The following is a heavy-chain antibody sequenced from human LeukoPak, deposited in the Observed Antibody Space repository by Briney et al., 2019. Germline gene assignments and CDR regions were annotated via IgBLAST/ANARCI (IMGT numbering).Heavy chain of an antibody. V-gene: IGHV4-59*08. J-gene: IGHJ6*02. D-gene: IGHD6-19*01. CDR2: IYYSGST. CDR1: GGSISSYY. Sequence: PSETLSLTCTVFGGSISSYYWSWIRQPPGKGLEWIGYIYYSGSTNYNPSLKSRVTISVDTSKNQFSLKLSSVTAADTAVYYCARGSGWYNYYYGMDVWGQGTTVTVSS. CDR3: ARGSGWYNYYYGMDV.